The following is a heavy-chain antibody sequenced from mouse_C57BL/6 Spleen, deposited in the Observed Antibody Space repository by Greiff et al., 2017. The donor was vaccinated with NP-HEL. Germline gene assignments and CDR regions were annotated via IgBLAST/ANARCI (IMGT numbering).Heavy chain of an antibody. V-gene: IGHV1-74*01. CDR3: AREDYDGAWFAY. Sequence: VQLQQPGAELVKPGASVKVSCKASGYTFTSYWMHWVKQRPGQGLEWIGRIHPSDSDTNYNQKFKGKATLTVDKSSSTAYMQLSSLTSEDSAVYYCAREDYDGAWFAYWGQGTLVTVSA. J-gene: IGHJ3*01. D-gene: IGHD2-4*01. CDR1: GYTFTSYW. CDR2: IHPSDSDT.